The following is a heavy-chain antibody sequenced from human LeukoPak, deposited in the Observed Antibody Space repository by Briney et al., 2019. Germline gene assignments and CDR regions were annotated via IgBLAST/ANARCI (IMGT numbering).Heavy chain of an antibody. CDR2: IRYDGSNK. CDR3: AKILRGYSYGYYFDY. J-gene: IGHJ4*02. Sequence: GGSLRLSCAASGFTFSSYGMHWVRQAPGKGLEWVAVIRYDGSNKYYGDSVKGRFTISRDNSKNTLYLQMNSLRAEDTAVYHCAKILRGYSYGYYFDYCGQGTLVTVSS. D-gene: IGHD5-18*01. V-gene: IGHV3-30*02. CDR1: GFTFSSYG.